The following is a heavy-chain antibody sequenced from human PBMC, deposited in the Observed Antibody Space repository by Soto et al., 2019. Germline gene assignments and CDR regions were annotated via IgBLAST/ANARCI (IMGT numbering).Heavy chain of an antibody. V-gene: IGHV3-23*01. CDR3: AKSPQRVFAYFDI. J-gene: IGHJ4*02. D-gene: IGHD3-3*01. CDR2: ISTSGNTT. Sequence: QLLESGGALIQPGGSLRVSCVASGFKFSAYAMTWLRQSPGQGLQWVSSISTSGNTTFYADSVKGRFIISRDNSRNTLYLQMRSLRAEDTARYFCAKSPQRVFAYFDIWGQGSLVTVSS. CDR1: GFKFSAYA.